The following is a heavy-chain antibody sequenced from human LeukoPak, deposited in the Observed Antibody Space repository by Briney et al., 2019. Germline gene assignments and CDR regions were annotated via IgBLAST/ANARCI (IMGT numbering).Heavy chain of an antibody. CDR3: ARDYYRSGSYAVDF. CDR2: ISSASITI. Sequence: GGSLRLSCAASGFTFGKYSMNWVRQAPGKGLDWVSHISSASITIYYADSVKGRFTISRDNAKSSLYLHMTSLRAEDTALYYCARDYYRSGSYAVDFWGQGTLVTVSS. J-gene: IGHJ4*02. CDR1: GFTFGKYS. D-gene: IGHD3-10*01. V-gene: IGHV3-48*01.